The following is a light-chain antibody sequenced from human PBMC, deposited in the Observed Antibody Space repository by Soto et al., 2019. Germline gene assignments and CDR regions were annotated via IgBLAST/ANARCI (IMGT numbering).Light chain of an antibody. V-gene: IGKV1-5*03. J-gene: IGKJ1*01. Sequence: DIQMTQSPSTLSGSVGDRVTVTCRARQTISSWLAWYQQIPGKAPKLLIYKASTLKSGVPSRFSGSGSGTEFTLTISSLQPDDFATYYCQHYNSYSEAFGQGTKVDIK. CDR1: QTISSW. CDR3: QHYNSYSEA. CDR2: KAS.